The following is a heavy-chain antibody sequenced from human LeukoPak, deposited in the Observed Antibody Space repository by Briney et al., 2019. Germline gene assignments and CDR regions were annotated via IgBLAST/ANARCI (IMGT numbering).Heavy chain of an antibody. CDR1: GGTFSSYA. Sequence: GASVKVSCKASGGTFSSYAISWVRQAPGQGPEWMGGIIPIFGTANYAQKFQGRVTITADESTSTAYMELSSLRSEDTAVYYCARDRDDSSGYWAKHDAFDIWGQGTKVTVSS. V-gene: IGHV1-69*13. D-gene: IGHD3-22*01. CDR2: IIPIFGTA. CDR3: ARDRDDSSGYWAKHDAFDI. J-gene: IGHJ3*02.